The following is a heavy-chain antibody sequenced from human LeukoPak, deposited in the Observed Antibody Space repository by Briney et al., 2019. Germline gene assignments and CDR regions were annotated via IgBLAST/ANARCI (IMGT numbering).Heavy chain of an antibody. J-gene: IGHJ4*02. Sequence: GESLKISCKGSGYSFTNYWIGWVRQMPGKGLECMGIIYPGDSDTRYSPSFQGQVTISADKSISTAYLQWSSLKASDTAMYYCARQACSSTSCSYYFDYWGQGTLVTVSS. CDR1: GYSFTNYW. CDR2: IYPGDSDT. D-gene: IGHD2-2*01. V-gene: IGHV5-51*01. CDR3: ARQACSSTSCSYYFDY.